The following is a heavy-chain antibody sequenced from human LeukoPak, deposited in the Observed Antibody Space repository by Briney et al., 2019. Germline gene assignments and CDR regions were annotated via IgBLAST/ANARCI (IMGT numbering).Heavy chain of an antibody. CDR2: ISYDGSNK. V-gene: IGHV3-30-3*01. Sequence: GGSLRLSCVASGFTFSSYAMHWVRQAPGKGLEWVAVISYDGSNKYYADSVKGRFTISRDNSKNTLYLQMNSLRAEDTAVYYCARDTSITIFGVIPYYYYGMDVWGQGTTVTVSS. CDR3: ARDTSITIFGVIPYYYYGMDV. J-gene: IGHJ6*02. D-gene: IGHD3-3*01. CDR1: GFTFSSYA.